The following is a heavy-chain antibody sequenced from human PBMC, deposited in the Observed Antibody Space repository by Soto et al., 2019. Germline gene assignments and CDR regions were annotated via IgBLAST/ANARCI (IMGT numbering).Heavy chain of an antibody. Sequence: PVESLNISCQGSGDSFSTSCIVWVLQMPGKGLEWMGIIYPGDSDTIYSPSFQGQVTISADKSISTAFLQWSSLKASDTATYYCARSFYYDSSGYYPLFDYWGQGTLVTVSS. D-gene: IGHD3-22*01. CDR3: ARSFYYDSSGYYPLFDY. J-gene: IGHJ4*02. CDR2: IYPGDSDT. CDR1: GDSFSTSC. V-gene: IGHV5-51*01.